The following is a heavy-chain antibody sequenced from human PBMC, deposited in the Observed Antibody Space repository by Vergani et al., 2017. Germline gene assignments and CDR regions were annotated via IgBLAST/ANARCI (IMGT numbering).Heavy chain of an antibody. CDR3: ARAWPRGYYYYGVDV. J-gene: IGHJ6*02. CDR2: IYHSGNT. D-gene: IGHD5-12*01. CDR1: GDSISSNNC. Sequence: QVQLQESGPGLVKPPGTLSLTCAVSGDSISSNNCWTWVRQPPGKGLEWIGEIYHSGNTNYSPSLKSRVTISVDKFQNQFFLRMSPVTAADTAVYYCARAWPRGYYYYGVDVWGQGTTVTVSS. V-gene: IGHV4-4*03.